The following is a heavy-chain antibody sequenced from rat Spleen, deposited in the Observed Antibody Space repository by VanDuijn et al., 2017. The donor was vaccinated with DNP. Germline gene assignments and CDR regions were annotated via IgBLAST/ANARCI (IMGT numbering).Heavy chain of an antibody. CDR2: INGAGST. V-gene: IGHV3-3*01. J-gene: IGHJ2*01. Sequence: EVQLQESGPGLVKPSQSLSLTCSVTGYSITSSFRCSWIRKFPGDKLAWMGYINGAGSTNYNPSLKSRISITRDTSKNQFFLQVNSVTPEDTATYYCAVQLGVFDYWGQGVMVTVSS. D-gene: IGHD5-1*01. CDR3: AVQLGVFDY. CDR1: GYSITSSFR.